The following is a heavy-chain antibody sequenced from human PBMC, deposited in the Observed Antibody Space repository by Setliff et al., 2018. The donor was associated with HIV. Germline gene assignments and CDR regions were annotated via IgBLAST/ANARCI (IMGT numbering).Heavy chain of an antibody. J-gene: IGHJ6*02. D-gene: IGHD3-3*01. CDR3: ARAPTLFGVEYYYYFGMDV. CDR2: INPNSGDT. V-gene: IGHV1-2*06. CDR1: GYTFSDYF. Sequence: ASVKVSCKASGYTFSDYFIHWVRQAPGQALEWMGRINPNSGDTNYAQKFQDRVTMTRDTSVNIAYMQLSRLRSDDTAVYYCARAPTLFGVEYYYYFGMDVWGQGTTVTVSS.